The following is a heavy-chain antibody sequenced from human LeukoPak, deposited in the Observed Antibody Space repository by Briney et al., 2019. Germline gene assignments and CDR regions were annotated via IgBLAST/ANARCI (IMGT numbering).Heavy chain of an antibody. J-gene: IGHJ6*03. V-gene: IGHV1-2*02. CDR1: GYTFTGYY. CDR3: ARDFATTPYYYYYMDV. Sequence: ASVKVSCKASGYTFTGYYMHWVRQAPGQGLEWMGWINPNSGGTNYAQKFQGRVTMTRDTSISTAYMELSSLRSDDTAVYYCARDFATTPYYYYYMDVWGKGTTVTVSS. CDR2: INPNSGGT. D-gene: IGHD4-11*01.